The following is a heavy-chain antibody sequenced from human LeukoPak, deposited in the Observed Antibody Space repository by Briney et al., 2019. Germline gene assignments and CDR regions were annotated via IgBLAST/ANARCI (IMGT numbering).Heavy chain of an antibody. CDR2: ISYDGSLK. D-gene: IGHD2-8*02. J-gene: IGHJ4*02. V-gene: IGHV3-30-3*01. Sequence: EGSLRLSCTASGFTFSTYAMHWVRQAPGKGLEWVAVISYDGSLKYYADSVKGRFTISRDNSKNTLYLQMNSLRTEDTAVFYCARDRYDYTGNLDYWGQGTLVTVSS. CDR3: ARDRYDYTGNLDY. CDR1: GFTFSTYA.